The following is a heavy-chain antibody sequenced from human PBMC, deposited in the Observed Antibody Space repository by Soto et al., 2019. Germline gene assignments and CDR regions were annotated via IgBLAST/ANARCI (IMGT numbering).Heavy chain of an antibody. D-gene: IGHD3-3*01. CDR3: AKDSLTIFGLPPNWFDP. CDR2: ISGSGGST. CDR1: GFTFSSYA. J-gene: IGHJ5*02. V-gene: IGHV3-23*01. Sequence: GGSLRLSCAASGFTFSSYAMSWVRQASGKGLEWVSAISGSGGSTYYADSVKGRFTISRDNSKNTLYLQMNSLRAEDTAVYYCAKDSLTIFGLPPNWFDPWGQGTLVTSPQ.